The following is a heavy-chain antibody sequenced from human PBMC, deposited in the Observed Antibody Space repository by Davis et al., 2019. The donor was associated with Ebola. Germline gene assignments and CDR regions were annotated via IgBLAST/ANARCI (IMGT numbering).Heavy chain of an antibody. CDR2: ISSSGSTI. D-gene: IGHD5-24*01. V-gene: IGHV3-11*01. J-gene: IGHJ2*01. CDR1: GFKFSDYY. CDR3: ARYGLRWLQLRYFDL. Sequence: GESLKISCVASGFKFSDYYMSWIRQAPGKGLEWVSYISSSGSTIYYADSVKGRFTISRDNAKNSLYLQMNSLRAEDTAVYYCARYGLRWLQLRYFDLWGRGTLVTVSS.